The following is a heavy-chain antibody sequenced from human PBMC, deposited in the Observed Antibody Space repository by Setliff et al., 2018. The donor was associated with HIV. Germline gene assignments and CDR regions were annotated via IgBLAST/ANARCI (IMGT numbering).Heavy chain of an antibody. CDR2: IRYTGSTT. V-gene: IGHV3-30*02. CDR1: GFTFSSYG. CDR3: ANPPLKGHLGVGFDY. Sequence: PGGSLRLSCAASGFTFSSYGIHWVRQAPGKGLEWVAFIRYTGSTTDYADSVKGRFTISRDNAKSSLYLQMNTLRAEDTAVYYCANPPLKGHLGVGFDYWGQGTQVTVSS. J-gene: IGHJ4*02. D-gene: IGHD3-16*01.